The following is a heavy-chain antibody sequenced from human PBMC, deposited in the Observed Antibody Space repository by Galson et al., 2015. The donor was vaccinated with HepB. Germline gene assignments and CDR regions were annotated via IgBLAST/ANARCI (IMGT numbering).Heavy chain of an antibody. CDR2: INPNSGGT. CDR1: GSTFTGYY. V-gene: IGHV1-2*02. J-gene: IGHJ4*02. CDR3: ARGGGLAPKHFDY. Sequence: SVKVSCKASGSTFTGYYMHWVRQAPGQGLEWMGWINPNSGGTNYAQKFQGRVTMTRDTSISTAYMELSRLRSDDTAVYYCARGGGLAPKHFDYWGQGTLVTVSS. D-gene: IGHD3-16*01.